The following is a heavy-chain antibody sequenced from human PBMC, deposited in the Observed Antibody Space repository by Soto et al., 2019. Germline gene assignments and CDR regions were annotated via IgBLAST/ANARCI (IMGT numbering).Heavy chain of an antibody. CDR3: ARALGFGEFPIQDY. CDR2: IYPGDSDT. D-gene: IGHD3-10*01. Sequence: GESLKISCKGSGYSFTSYWIGWVRQLPGKGLERLGVIYPGDSDTRYIPSFQGQVTISADKSISTAYLQWSSLKASDTAMYYCARALGFGEFPIQDYWGQGTLVTVSS. V-gene: IGHV5-51*01. CDR1: GYSFTSYW. J-gene: IGHJ4*02.